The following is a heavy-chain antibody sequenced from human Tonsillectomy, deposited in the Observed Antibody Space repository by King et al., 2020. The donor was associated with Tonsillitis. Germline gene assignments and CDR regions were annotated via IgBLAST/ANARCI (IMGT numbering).Heavy chain of an antibody. V-gene: IGHV3-30*18. CDR2: ISYDGSNK. Sequence: VQLVESGGGVVQPGRSLRLSCAASGFTLNNYGMHWVRQAPGKGLEWVAVISYDGSNKYYADPVKGRFTISRDNSKNTLYLKMNSLRAEDTAVYYCAKSRFLEWLLFDAFDIWGQGTMVTVSS. J-gene: IGHJ3*02. D-gene: IGHD3-3*01. CDR3: AKSRFLEWLLFDAFDI. CDR1: GFTLNNYG.